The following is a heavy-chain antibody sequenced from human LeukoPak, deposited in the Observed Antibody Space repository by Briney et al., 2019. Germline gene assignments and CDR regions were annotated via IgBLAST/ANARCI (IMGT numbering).Heavy chain of an antibody. D-gene: IGHD2-2*01. CDR3: ARDVCSSTSCYLGRFDY. CDR1: GFTFSSYG. CDR2: MRYDGSNK. V-gene: IGHV3-30*02. J-gene: IGHJ4*02. Sequence: PGGSLRLSCAASGFTFSSYGMHWVRQASGKGLEWVAFMRYDGSNKYYADSVKGRFTISRDNSKSTLYLQMNSLRAEDTAVYYCARDVCSSTSCYLGRFDYWGQGTLVTVSS.